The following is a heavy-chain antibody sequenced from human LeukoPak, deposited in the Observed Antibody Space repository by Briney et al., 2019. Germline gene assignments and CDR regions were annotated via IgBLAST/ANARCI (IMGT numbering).Heavy chain of an antibody. J-gene: IGHJ6*03. CDR1: GDSISAYY. Sequence: PSETLSLTCTFSGDSISAYYWNWIRQPAERGLEWIGLFYTSGNTNYNPSLTSRVPMSLATSKNQISLRLTSVTAADTAVYYCARGLDDFYEAQGEYYHFLGVWGKGTTVIVSS. D-gene: IGHD3-3*01. CDR2: FYTSGNT. CDR3: ARGLDDFYEAQGEYYHFLGV. V-gene: IGHV4-4*07.